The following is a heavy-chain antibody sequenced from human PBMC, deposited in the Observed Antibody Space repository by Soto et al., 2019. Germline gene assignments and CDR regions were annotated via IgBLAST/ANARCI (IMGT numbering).Heavy chain of an antibody. Sequence: SVKVSCKASGGTFSSYAISWVRQAPGQGLEWMGGIIPIFGTANYAQKFQGRVTITADESTSTAYMELSSLRSEDTAVYYCARDLVPIYDSRIYAFDIWGQGTMVTVSS. D-gene: IGHD3-22*01. CDR1: GGTFSSYA. CDR2: IIPIFGTA. J-gene: IGHJ3*02. CDR3: ARDLVPIYDSRIYAFDI. V-gene: IGHV1-69*13.